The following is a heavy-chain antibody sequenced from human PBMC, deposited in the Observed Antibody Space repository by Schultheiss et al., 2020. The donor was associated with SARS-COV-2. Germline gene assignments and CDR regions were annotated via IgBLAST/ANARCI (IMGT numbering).Heavy chain of an antibody. CDR3: ARDDRYQLPNWFDP. CDR1: GYTFTRYG. V-gene: IGHV1-18*01. D-gene: IGHD2-2*01. J-gene: IGHJ5*02. Sequence: ASVKVSCKPSGYTFTRYGISWVRQAPGQGLEWMGWISAYNGNTNYAQKLQGRVTMTTDTSTSTAYMELRSLRSDDTAVYYCARDDRYQLPNWFDPWGQGTLVTVAS. CDR2: ISAYNGNT.